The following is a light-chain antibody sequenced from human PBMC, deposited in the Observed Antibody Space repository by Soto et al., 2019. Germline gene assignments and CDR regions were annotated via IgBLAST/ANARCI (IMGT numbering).Light chain of an antibody. CDR2: TVS. CDR3: MQGTHWRPYT. CDR1: QSLLYSDGNTY. J-gene: IGKJ2*01. Sequence: DVVMTQSPLSLPVTLGQPASISCRSSQSLLYSDGNTYLNWFHQSPAQSPRRLIYTVSNRDSGVTARFSGSGSCSDFTLKISRVEAEDVGVYYCMQGTHWRPYTFGQGTKVEIK. V-gene: IGKV2-30*01.